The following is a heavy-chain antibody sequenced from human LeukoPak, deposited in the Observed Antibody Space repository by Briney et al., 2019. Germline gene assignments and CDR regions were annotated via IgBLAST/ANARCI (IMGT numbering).Heavy chain of an antibody. J-gene: IGHJ6*02. Sequence: ASVKVSCKASGYTYTGYYMHWVRQGPGQGLEWMGWINPNSGGTNYAQKFQGRVTMTRDTSTSTAYMELSRLRSDDTAVYYCARYPMGYYYGMDVWGQGTTVTVSS. V-gene: IGHV1-2*02. CDR2: INPNSGGT. CDR3: ARYPMGYYYGMDV. D-gene: IGHD3-16*01. CDR1: GYTYTGYY.